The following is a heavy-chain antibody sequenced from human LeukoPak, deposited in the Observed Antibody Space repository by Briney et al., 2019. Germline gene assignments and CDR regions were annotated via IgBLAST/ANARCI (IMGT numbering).Heavy chain of an antibody. CDR3: ARLPPRYYYDSSRDRKNWFDP. CDR1: GGSFSGYY. J-gene: IGHJ5*02. D-gene: IGHD3-22*01. CDR2: INHSGST. V-gene: IGHV4-34*01. Sequence: PSETLSLTCAVYGGSFSGYYWSWIRQPPGKGLEWIGEINHSGSTNYNPSLKSRVPISVETSKNQFSLKLSSVTAADTAVYYCARLPPRYYYDSSRDRKNWFDPWGQGTLVTVSS.